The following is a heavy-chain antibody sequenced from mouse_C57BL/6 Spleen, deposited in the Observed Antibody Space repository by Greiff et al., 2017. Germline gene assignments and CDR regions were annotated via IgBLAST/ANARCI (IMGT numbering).Heavy chain of an antibody. CDR3: AKTGTGGYFDV. J-gene: IGHJ1*03. CDR2: IWRGGSI. CDR1: GFSLTSYG. V-gene: IGHV2-5*01. Sequence: VKLVESGPGLVQPSQSLSITCTVSGFSLTSYGVHWVRQSPGKGLEWLGVIWRGGSIDYNAAFMSRLSITKDNSKSQVFFKMNSLQADDTAIYYWAKTGTGGYFDVWGTGTTVTVSS. D-gene: IGHD4-1*01.